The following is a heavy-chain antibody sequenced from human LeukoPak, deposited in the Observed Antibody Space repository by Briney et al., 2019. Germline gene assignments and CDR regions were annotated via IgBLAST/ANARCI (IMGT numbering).Heavy chain of an antibody. CDR3: ARGIEWETTHDY. V-gene: IGHV1-69*13. J-gene: IGHJ4*02. Sequence: ASVKVSCKASGGTSSSYAISWVRQAPGQGLEWMGGIIPIFGTANYAQKFQGRVTITADESTSTAYMELSSLRSEDTAAYYCARGIEWETTHDYWGQGTLVTVSS. CDR1: GGTSSSYA. D-gene: IGHD1-26*01. CDR2: IIPIFGTA.